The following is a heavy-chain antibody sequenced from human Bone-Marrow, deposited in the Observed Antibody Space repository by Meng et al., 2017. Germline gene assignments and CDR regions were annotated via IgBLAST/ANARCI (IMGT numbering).Heavy chain of an antibody. CDR3: ARPLSGYSSSWYEKTHLNYYYYGMDV. D-gene: IGHD6-13*01. CDR1: GGSISSSSYY. Sequence: SETLSLTCTVSGGSISSSSYYWGWIRQPPGKGLEWIGSIYYSGSTNYNPSLKSRVTISVDTSKNQFSLKLSSVTAADTAVYYCARPLSGYSSSWYEKTHLNYYYYGMDVWGQGTTVTVSS. J-gene: IGHJ6*02. V-gene: IGHV4-39*07. CDR2: IYYSGST.